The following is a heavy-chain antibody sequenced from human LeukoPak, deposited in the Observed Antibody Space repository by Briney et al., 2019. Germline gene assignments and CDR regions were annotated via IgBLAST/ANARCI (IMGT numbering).Heavy chain of an antibody. CDR3: ARAGTYAARYYFDH. J-gene: IGHJ4*02. D-gene: IGHD2-15*01. CDR2: ISGSSGYI. CDR1: GFTFSSYI. Sequence: GGSLRLSCAASGFTFSSYIMNWVRQAPGKGLEWVSSISGSSGYIYYADSVKGRFTISRDNAKNSLYLQMNSLRAEDTAVYYCARAGTYAARYYFDHWGQGALVTVSS. V-gene: IGHV3-21*04.